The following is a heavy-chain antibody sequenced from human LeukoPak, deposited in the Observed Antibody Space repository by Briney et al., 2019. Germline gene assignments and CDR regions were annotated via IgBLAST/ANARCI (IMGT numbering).Heavy chain of an antibody. D-gene: IGHD4-23*01. J-gene: IGHJ4*02. CDR2: IKSKTDSGTT. Sequence: GESLKISCKGSGYSFTSYWIGWVRQAPGKGLEWVGRIKSKTDSGTTDYAAPVKGRFTMSRDDSKNTLHLQMNSLKTEDTAVYYCTSGLYGINSVVRDFWGQGTLVTVSS. V-gene: IGHV3-15*01. CDR1: GYSFTSYW. CDR3: TSGLYGINSVVRDF.